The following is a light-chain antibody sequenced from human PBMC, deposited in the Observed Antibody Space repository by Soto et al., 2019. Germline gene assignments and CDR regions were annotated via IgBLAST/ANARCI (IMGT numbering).Light chain of an antibody. CDR1: QTVTSSY. V-gene: IGKV3-20*01. J-gene: IGKJ3*01. CDR2: GAS. Sequence: EIVLTQSPGTLSLSPGERATLTCRVSQTVTSSYLAWYQQQPGQPPRLLMYGASSRATGIPDRFSGSGSGTDFALTSSRLEPEDVAVYYCHQYGSSPLTFGPGTKVDIK. CDR3: HQYGSSPLT.